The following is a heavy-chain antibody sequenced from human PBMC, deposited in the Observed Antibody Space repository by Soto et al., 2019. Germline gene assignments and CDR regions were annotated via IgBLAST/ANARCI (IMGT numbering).Heavy chain of an antibody. CDR3: AKDAGVYDFWSGYRYYYGMDV. CDR2: ISGSGGST. V-gene: IGHV3-23*01. CDR1: GFTFSSYA. D-gene: IGHD3-3*01. Sequence: EVQLLESGGGLVQPGGSLRLSCAASGFTFSSYAMSWVRQAPGKGLEWVSAISGSGGSTYYADSVKGRFTISRENSKNTLYLQMNSLRAEDTAVYYCAKDAGVYDFWSGYRYYYGMDVWGQGTPVTVSS. J-gene: IGHJ6*02.